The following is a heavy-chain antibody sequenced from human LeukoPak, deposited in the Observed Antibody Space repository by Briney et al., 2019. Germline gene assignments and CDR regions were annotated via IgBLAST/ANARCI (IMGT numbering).Heavy chain of an antibody. CDR2: ISSSGSTI. CDR1: GFTFSDYY. D-gene: IGHD3-22*01. Sequence: GGSLRLSCAASGFTFSDYYMSWIRQAPGKGLEWVPYISSSGSTIYYADSVKGRFTISRDNAKNSLYLQMNSLRAEDTAVYYCATWPYYDSSGYSLDYWGQGTLVTVSS. V-gene: IGHV3-11*01. J-gene: IGHJ4*02. CDR3: ATWPYYDSSGYSLDY.